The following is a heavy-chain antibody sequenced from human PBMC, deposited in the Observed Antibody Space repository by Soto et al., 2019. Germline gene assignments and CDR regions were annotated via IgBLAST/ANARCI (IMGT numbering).Heavy chain of an antibody. CDR1: GYTFTSHD. V-gene: IGHV1-8*01. J-gene: IGHJ5*02. CDR3: ARDLLSTYSSSWFARNWFDP. D-gene: IGHD6-13*01. Sequence: ASVKVSCKASGYTFTSHDINWLRQATGQGLEWMGWMNPNSGNTGYAQKFQGRVTMTRNTSISTAYMELSSLRSEDTAVYYCARDLLSTYSSSWFARNWFDPWGQGTLVTVSS. CDR2: MNPNSGNT.